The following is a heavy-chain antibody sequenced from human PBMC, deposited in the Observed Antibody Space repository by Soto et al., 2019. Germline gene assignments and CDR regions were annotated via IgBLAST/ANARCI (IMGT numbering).Heavy chain of an antibody. Sequence: QVQLEESGPGLVKPPETLTLTCTVSGASISGRSSYSWGWIRQPPGKGLEWIGTIYYSGATYYSPSLQGRVSISVDTSKNHFSLMMNSLTAADTAVYFCARLSAVRGVIHYWGQGTLVADSS. CDR2: IYYSGAT. CDR3: ARLSAVRGVIHY. V-gene: IGHV4-39*02. D-gene: IGHD3-10*01. J-gene: IGHJ4*02. CDR1: GASISGRSSYS.